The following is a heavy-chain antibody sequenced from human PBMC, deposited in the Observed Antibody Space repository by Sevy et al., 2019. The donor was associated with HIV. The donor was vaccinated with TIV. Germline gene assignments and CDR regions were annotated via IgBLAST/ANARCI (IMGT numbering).Heavy chain of an antibody. Sequence: GGSLRLSCAASGFTFGSYSMNWVRQAPGKGLEWVSSISSSSSYIYYADSVKGRFTISRDNAKNSLYLQMNSLRAEDTAVYYCARDRIAVAGTNYFDYWGQGTLVTVSS. CDR3: ARDRIAVAGTNYFDY. J-gene: IGHJ4*02. D-gene: IGHD6-19*01. CDR2: ISSSSSYI. V-gene: IGHV3-21*01. CDR1: GFTFGSYS.